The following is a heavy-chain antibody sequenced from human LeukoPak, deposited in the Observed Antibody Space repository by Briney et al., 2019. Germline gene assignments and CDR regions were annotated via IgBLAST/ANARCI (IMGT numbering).Heavy chain of an antibody. J-gene: IGHJ4*02. Sequence: GGSLRLSCAASGFTFRTSGMNWVRQAPGKGLEWVSYISSSGSTIYYADSVKGRFTISRDNAKNSLYLQMNSLRAEDTAVYYCARARPYYYDSSGYPPVYYFDYWGQGTLVTVSS. V-gene: IGHV3-48*04. D-gene: IGHD3-22*01. CDR1: GFTFRTSG. CDR2: ISSSGSTI. CDR3: ARARPYYYDSSGYPPVYYFDY.